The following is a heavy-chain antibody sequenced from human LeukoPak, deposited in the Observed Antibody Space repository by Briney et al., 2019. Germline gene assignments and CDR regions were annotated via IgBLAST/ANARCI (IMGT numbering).Heavy chain of an antibody. V-gene: IGHV3-30*02. CDR2: IRYDGSNK. J-gene: IGHJ6*02. Sequence: PGGSLRLSCAASGFTFSSYGMHWVRQAPGKGLEWVAFIRYDGSNKYYADSVKGRFTISRDNSKNTLYLQMNSLRAEDTAAYYCAKFAGYGSGSYPSQDYYYYGMDVWGQGTTVTVSS. CDR1: GFTFSSYG. CDR3: AKFAGYGSGSYPSQDYYYYGMDV. D-gene: IGHD3-10*01.